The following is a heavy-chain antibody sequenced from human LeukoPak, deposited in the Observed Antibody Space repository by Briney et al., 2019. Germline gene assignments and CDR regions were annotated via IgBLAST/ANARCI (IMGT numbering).Heavy chain of an antibody. Sequence: PGGSLRLSCAASGFTFSSYAMSWVRQAPGKGLEWVSAISGSGGSTYYADSVKGRFTISRDNSKNTLYLQMNSLRAEDTAVYYCVLGNDYGDDGLDYWGQGTLVTVSS. D-gene: IGHD4-17*01. CDR2: ISGSGGST. J-gene: IGHJ4*02. V-gene: IGHV3-23*01. CDR1: GFTFSSYA. CDR3: VLGNDYGDDGLDY.